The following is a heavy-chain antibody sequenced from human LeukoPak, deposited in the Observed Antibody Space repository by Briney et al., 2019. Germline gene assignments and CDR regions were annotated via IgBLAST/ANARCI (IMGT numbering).Heavy chain of an antibody. J-gene: IGHJ4*02. V-gene: IGHV3-7*01. CDR1: GFTFSSYW. CDR3: ARAGFYYYGSGKDY. D-gene: IGHD3-10*01. CDR2: IKQDGSEK. Sequence: GSXRLSCAASGFTFSSYWMSWVRQAPGKGLEWVANIKQDGSEKYYVDSVKGRFTISRDNAKNSLYLQMNSLRAEDTAVYYCARAGFYYYGSGKDYWGQGTLVTVSS.